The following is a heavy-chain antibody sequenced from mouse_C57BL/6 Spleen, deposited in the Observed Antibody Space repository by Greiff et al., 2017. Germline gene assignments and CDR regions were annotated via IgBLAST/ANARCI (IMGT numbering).Heavy chain of an antibody. CDR2: SRNKANDYTT. V-gene: IGHV7-1*01. CDR3: ARGIYYGSSYWYFDV. D-gene: IGHD1-1*01. Sequence: EVNVVESGGGLVQSGRSLRLSCATSGFTFSDFYMEWVRQAPGKGLEWIAASRNKANDYTTEYSASVKGRFIVSRDTSQSILYLQMNALRAEDTAIYYCARGIYYGSSYWYFDVWGTGTTVTVSS. J-gene: IGHJ1*03. CDR1: GFTFSDFY.